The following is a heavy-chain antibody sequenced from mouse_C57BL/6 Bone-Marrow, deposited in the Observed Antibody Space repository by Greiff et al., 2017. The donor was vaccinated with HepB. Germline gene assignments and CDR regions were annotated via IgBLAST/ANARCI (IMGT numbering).Heavy chain of an antibody. CDR3: ARPRYGNCVAAWFAY. V-gene: IGHV5-12*01. J-gene: IGHJ3*01. CDR2: ISNGGGST. D-gene: IGHD2-10*02. Sequence: EVKVVESGGGLVQPGGSLKLSCAASGFTFSDYYMYWVRQTPEKRLEWVAYISNGGGSTYYPDTVKGRFTISRDNAKNTLYLQMSRLKSEDTAMYYCARPRYGNCVAAWFAYWGQGTLVTVSA. CDR1: GFTFSDYY.